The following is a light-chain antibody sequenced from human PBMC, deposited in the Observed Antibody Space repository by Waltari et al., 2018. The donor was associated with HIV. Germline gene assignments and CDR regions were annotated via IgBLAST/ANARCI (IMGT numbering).Light chain of an antibody. CDR2: ANN. V-gene: IGLV1-40*01. J-gene: IGLJ3*02. Sequence: QSVLTQPPSVSGAPGQRVTIPCTGSSSNIGAGYDVPWYQQLPGTAPKLFIYANNNRPSGIPDRFSGSKSGTSASLAITGLRAEDEGDYYCQSYDTSLGGSVFGGGTKLTVL. CDR1: SSNIGAGYD. CDR3: QSYDTSLGGSV.